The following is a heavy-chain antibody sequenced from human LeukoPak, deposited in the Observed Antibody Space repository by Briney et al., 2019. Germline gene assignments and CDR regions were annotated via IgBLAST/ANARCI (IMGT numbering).Heavy chain of an antibody. CDR1: GGSFSGHY. CDR3: AREVQHYAGSVYDHDAFDI. V-gene: IGHV4-34*01. D-gene: IGHD3-22*01. J-gene: IGHJ3*02. Sequence: SETLSLTCAVYGGSFSGHYWSWIRQPPGKGLEWIGEINHSGSTNYNPSLKSRVTILVDTSKNQFSLKLSSVTAADTAVYYCAREVQHYAGSVYDHDAFDIWGQGAMVTVSS. CDR2: INHSGST.